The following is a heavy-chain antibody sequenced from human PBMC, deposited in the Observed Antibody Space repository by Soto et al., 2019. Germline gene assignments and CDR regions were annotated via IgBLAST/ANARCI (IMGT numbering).Heavy chain of an antibody. Sequence: PSETLSLTCTVSGGSISSYYWSWIRQPPGKGLEWIGYIYYSGSTNYNPSLKSRVTISVDTSKNQFSLKLSSVIAADTAVYYCAISSIAAPPYYYYMDVWGKGTTVTVSS. V-gene: IGHV4-59*08. CDR1: GGSISSYY. CDR2: IYYSGST. D-gene: IGHD6-6*01. J-gene: IGHJ6*03. CDR3: AISSIAAPPYYYYMDV.